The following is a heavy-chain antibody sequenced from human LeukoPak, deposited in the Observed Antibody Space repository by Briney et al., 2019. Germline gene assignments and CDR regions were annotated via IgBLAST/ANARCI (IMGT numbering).Heavy chain of an antibody. V-gene: IGHV1-46*01. Sequence: GASVKVSCKASGYTFTSYYMHWVRQAPGQGLEWMGIINPSGGSTSYAQKFQGRVTMTRDMSTSTVYMELSSLRSEDTAVYYCARDLRDYSYYYYMDVWGKGTTVTVYS. CDR2: INPSGGST. CDR1: GYTFTSYY. J-gene: IGHJ6*03. D-gene: IGHD4-11*01. CDR3: ARDLRDYSYYYYMDV.